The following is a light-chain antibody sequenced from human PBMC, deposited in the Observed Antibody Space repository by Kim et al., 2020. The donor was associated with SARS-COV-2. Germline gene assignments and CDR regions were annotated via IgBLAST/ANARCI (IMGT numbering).Light chain of an antibody. J-gene: IGKJ3*01. CDR1: QAISSF. Sequence: DVQMTQSPSSVSASVGDRVTITCQASQAISSFLAWYQQKPGKAPKLLIYDASNLETGVPSRFSGSGSGTDFTLTISSLQPEDIATYYCQQYDSLPLTFGRGTKVDIK. CDR3: QQYDSLPLT. CDR2: DAS. V-gene: IGKV1-33*01.